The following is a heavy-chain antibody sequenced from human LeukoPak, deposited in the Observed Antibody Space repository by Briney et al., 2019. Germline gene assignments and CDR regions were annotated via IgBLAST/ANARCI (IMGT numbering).Heavy chain of an antibody. CDR2: IIPIFGTA. J-gene: IGHJ4*02. CDR3: ARGSAIQLWLAPAEFGY. CDR1: GGTFSSYA. D-gene: IGHD5-18*01. V-gene: IGHV1-69*13. Sequence: SVKVSCKASGGTFSSYAISWVRQAPGQGLEWMGGIIPIFGTANYAQKFQGRVTITADESTSTAYMELSSLRSEDTAVYYCARGSAIQLWLAPAEFGYWGQGTLVTVSS.